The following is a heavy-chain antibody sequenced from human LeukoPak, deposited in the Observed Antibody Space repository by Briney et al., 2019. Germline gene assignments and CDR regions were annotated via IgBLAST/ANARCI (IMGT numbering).Heavy chain of an antibody. V-gene: IGHV1-2*02. CDR3: ARDGIAVAGTGYYYYYYMDV. J-gene: IGHJ6*03. D-gene: IGHD6-19*01. CDR2: INPNSGGT. CDR1: GYTFTGYY. Sequence: ASVKASCKASGYTFTGYYMHWVRQAPGQGLEWMGWINPNSGGTNYAQKFQGRVTMTRDTSISTAYMELSRLRSDDTAVYYCARDGIAVAGTGYYYYYYMDVWGKGTTVTVSS.